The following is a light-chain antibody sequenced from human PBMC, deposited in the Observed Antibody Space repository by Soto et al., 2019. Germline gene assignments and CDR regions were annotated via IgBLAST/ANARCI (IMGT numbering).Light chain of an antibody. CDR1: SSNIGSNT. J-gene: IGLJ2*01. V-gene: IGLV1-44*01. CDR2: SNS. CDR3: AAWDDSLNGVV. Sequence: QSLLTQPPSASGTPGQWVTISCSGSSSNIGSNTVNWYQQLPGTAPKLLMYSNSQRPSGVPDRFSGSKSGTSASLAISGLQSEDEADYYCAAWDDSLNGVVFGGGTKLTVL.